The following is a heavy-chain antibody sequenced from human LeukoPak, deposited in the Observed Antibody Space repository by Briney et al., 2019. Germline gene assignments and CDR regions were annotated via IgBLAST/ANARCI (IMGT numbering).Heavy chain of an antibody. CDR2: ISGGVFSGSATVT. CDR1: GFTFTNHA. D-gene: IGHD6-19*01. J-gene: IGHJ4*02. CDR3: AKEARQWLSPPDY. V-gene: IGHV3-23*01. Sequence: PGGSLRLSCAASGFTFTNHAMNWVRQAPGKGLEWVSIISGGVFSGSATVTYYADSVKGRFTISRDNSKNTLYLQMNSLRAEDTAVYYCAKEARQWLSPPDYWGQGTLVTVSS.